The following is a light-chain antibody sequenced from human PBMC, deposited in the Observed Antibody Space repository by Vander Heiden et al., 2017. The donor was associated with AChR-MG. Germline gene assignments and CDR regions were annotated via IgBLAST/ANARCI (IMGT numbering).Light chain of an antibody. CDR1: SSNIKRNT. V-gene: IGLV1-44*01. J-gene: IGLJ3*02. Sequence: QSLLTQPPSASGTPAPRVTISCSGSSSNIKRNTVNLYQQPPCPAPKLLMYNNNQRPSRVPVRFPGSKSGTSASLAISGLQSEDEADDYCAAWDDSLNGSWVFGGGTKLTVL. CDR2: NNN. CDR3: AAWDDSLNGSWV.